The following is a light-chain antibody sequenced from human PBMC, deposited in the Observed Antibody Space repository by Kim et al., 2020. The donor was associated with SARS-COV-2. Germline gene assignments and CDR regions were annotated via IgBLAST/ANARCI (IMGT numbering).Light chain of an antibody. J-gene: IGKJ4*01. Sequence: EIVMTQSPATLSVSPGERATLSCRASQGVSNNLAWYQQKPGQAPRLLIYGASTRATAIPARFSASGSGTEFTLTISSLQSEDFAVYYCQQYNNRPLTFGGGTKVDIK. V-gene: IGKV3-15*01. CDR3: QQYNNRPLT. CDR2: GAS. CDR1: QGVSNN.